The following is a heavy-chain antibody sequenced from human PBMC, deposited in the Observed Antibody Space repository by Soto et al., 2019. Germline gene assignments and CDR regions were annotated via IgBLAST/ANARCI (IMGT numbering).Heavy chain of an antibody. CDR2: IYPGDSDT. Sequence: GESLKISCKGSGYSFTSYWIGWVRQMPGKGLEWMGIIYPGDSDTRYSPSFQGQVTISADKSISTAYLQWSSLKASDTAMYYCASWPYSGSYYPAEYFQHWGQGTLVTVSS. CDR1: GYSFTSYW. J-gene: IGHJ1*01. V-gene: IGHV5-51*01. CDR3: ASWPYSGSYYPAEYFQH. D-gene: IGHD1-26*01.